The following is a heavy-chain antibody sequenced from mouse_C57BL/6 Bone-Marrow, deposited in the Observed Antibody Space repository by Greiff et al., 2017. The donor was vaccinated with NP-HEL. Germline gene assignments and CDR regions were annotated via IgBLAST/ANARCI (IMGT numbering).Heavy chain of an antibody. J-gene: IGHJ2*01. V-gene: IGHV1-55*01. CDR1: GYTFTSYW. CDR2: IYPGSGST. CDR3: AREGNYYGSRGYFDY. Sequence: QVQLQQPGAELVKPGASVKMSCKASGYTFTSYWITWVKQRPGQGLEWIGDIYPGSGSTNYNEKFKSKATLTVDTSSSTAYMQLSSLTSEDSAVYYCAREGNYYGSRGYFDYWGQGTTLTVSS. D-gene: IGHD1-1*01.